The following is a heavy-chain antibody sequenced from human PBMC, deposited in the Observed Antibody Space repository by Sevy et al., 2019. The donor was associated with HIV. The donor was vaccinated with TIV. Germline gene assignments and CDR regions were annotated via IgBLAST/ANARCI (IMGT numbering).Heavy chain of an antibody. D-gene: IGHD3-9*01. CDR2: ISAYNGNP. CDR3: ARDRGPTYDILTGYLVPAYMDV. V-gene: IGHV1-18*01. Sequence: ASVKVSCKASGYTFTSYDISWVRQAPGQGLEWMGWISAYNGNPNYAQKVQGRVIMTTDTSTSTAYMELVSLRSDDTAVYYCARDRGPTYDILTGYLVPAYMDVWGKGTTVTVSS. CDR1: GYTFTSYD. J-gene: IGHJ6*03.